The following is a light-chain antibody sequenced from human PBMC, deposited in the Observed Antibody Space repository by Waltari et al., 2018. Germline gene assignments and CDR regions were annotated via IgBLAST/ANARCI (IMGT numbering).Light chain of an antibody. J-gene: IGKJ1*01. Sequence: DIQMTQSPSSVSAFVGDRVTITCRASQGISNWLAWYQQKPGKAPKLLIYAASILQTGVPSRFSGSGSGTDFTLTIRNLQPEDFATYFCQQGNSFPPTFGQGTRVEVK. CDR1: QGISNW. V-gene: IGKV1-12*01. CDR2: AAS. CDR3: QQGNSFPPT.